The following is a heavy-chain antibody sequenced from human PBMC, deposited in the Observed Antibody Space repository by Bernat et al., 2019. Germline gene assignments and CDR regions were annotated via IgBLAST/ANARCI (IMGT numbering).Heavy chain of an antibody. CDR1: GGSISSSSYY. Sequence: VSGGSISSSSYYWGWIRQPPGKGLEWIGSIYYSGSTYYNPSLKSRVTISVDTSKNKFSLKLSSVTAADTDVYDCARLHCTNGVCYFACDYWGQGT. D-gene: IGHD2-8*01. V-gene: IGHV4-39*01. J-gene: IGHJ4*02. CDR2: IYYSGST. CDR3: ARLHCTNGVCYFACDY.